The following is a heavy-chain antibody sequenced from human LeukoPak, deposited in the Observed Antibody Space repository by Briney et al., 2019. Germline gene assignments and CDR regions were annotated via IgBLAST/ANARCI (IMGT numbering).Heavy chain of an antibody. J-gene: IGHJ5*02. CDR2: ISYDGSDK. V-gene: IGHV3-30*18. CDR3: AKETPLGSSWFGP. Sequence: GGSLRLSCSASGFTFNRFYLHWVRQAPGKGLEWAAVISYDGSDKQYEDSVKGRFIISRDNSKNTLYLQMNSLRVEDTAVYYCAKETPLGSSWFGPWGQGTLVTVSS. D-gene: IGHD1-26*01. CDR1: GFTFNRFY.